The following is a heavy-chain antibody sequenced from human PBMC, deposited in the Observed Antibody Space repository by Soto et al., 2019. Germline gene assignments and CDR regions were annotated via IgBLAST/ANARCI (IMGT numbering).Heavy chain of an antibody. J-gene: IGHJ3*02. Sequence: GGSLRLSCAASGFAFSDSAIHWVRQSSGKGLEWVGRIKDKGNNYAIAYAASVTGRFTVSRDDSKNTAYLQINSLKIEDTAIYFCTRTPIIWAPHMAAAGSNHGFDIWGQGTMVTVSS. CDR3: TRTPIIWAPHMAAAGSNHGFDI. CDR2: IKDKGNNYAI. CDR1: GFAFSDSA. V-gene: IGHV3-73*01. D-gene: IGHD6-25*01.